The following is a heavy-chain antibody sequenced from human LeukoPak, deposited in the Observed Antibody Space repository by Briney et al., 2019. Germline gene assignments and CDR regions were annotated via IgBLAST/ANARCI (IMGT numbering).Heavy chain of an antibody. CDR1: GFTFSSYG. CDR2: IRYDGSNK. J-gene: IGHJ4*02. D-gene: IGHD6-13*01. CDR3: ATRIAAAGTGDY. Sequence: QAGGSLRLSCAASGFTFSSYGMHWVRQAPGKGLEWVAFIRYDGSNKYYADSVKGRFTISRDNSKNTLYLQMNSLRAEDTAVYYCATRIAAAGTGDYWGQGTLVTVSS. V-gene: IGHV3-30*02.